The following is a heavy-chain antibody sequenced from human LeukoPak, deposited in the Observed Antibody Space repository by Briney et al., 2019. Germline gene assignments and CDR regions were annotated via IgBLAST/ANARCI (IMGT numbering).Heavy chain of an antibody. CDR1: GGSISSGGYS. CDR3: ARGVGSAGYYFGVRWFDP. J-gene: IGHJ5*02. Sequence: SQTLSLTCAVSGGSISSGGYSWSWIRQPPGKGLGWIGYIYHSGSTYYNPSLKSRVTISVDRSKNQFSLKLSSVTAADTAVYYCARGVGSAGYYFGVRWFDPWGQGTLVTVSS. CDR2: IYHSGST. D-gene: IGHD3-9*01. V-gene: IGHV4-30-2*01.